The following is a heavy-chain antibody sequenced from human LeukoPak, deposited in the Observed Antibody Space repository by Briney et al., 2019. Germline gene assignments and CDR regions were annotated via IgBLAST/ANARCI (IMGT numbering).Heavy chain of an antibody. V-gene: IGHV4-34*01. J-gene: IGHJ4*02. CDR2: ISHSGST. D-gene: IGHD3-10*01. Sequence: SETLSLTCAVSGGSFSYFWSWIRQPPGKGLEWIGEISHSGSTNYNPSLKSRVTISVDTSKSQFSLELTSVTAADTAVYYCARGRRYYSSGSDFDSWGQRNLVTVSS. CDR1: GGSFSYF. CDR3: ARGRRYYSSGSDFDS.